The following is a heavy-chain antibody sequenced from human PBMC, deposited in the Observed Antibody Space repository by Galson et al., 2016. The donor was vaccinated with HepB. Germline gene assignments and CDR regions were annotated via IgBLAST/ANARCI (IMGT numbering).Heavy chain of an antibody. D-gene: IGHD6-19*01. CDR3: ARGKAVTGSDPLDP. Sequence: SLRLSCAASGFTVSSTFMTWVRQAPGKGLEWVSVIYSGDSTNYADSVKGRFTISRDNSKNTLYLQMNSLSVEDTAVYYCARGKAVTGSDPLDPWGQGTLVTVSS. CDR2: IYSGDST. V-gene: IGHV3-53*01. J-gene: IGHJ5*02. CDR1: GFTVSSTF.